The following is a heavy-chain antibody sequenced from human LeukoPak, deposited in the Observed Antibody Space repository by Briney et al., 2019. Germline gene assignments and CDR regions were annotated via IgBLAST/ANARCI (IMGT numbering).Heavy chain of an antibody. CDR2: ISSSGSTI. V-gene: IGHV3-11*01. Sequence: NPGGSLRLSCAASGFTFSDYYMSWIRQAPGKGLEWVSYISSSGSTIYYADSVKGRFTISRDNAKNSLYLQMNSLRAEDTAVYYCARRWHYYDSSGWAFDIWGQGTMVTVSS. CDR1: GFTFSDYY. J-gene: IGHJ3*02. D-gene: IGHD3-22*01. CDR3: ARRWHYYDSSGWAFDI.